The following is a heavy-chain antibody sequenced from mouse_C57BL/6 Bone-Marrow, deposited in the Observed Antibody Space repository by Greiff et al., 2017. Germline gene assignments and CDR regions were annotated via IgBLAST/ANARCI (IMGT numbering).Heavy chain of an antibody. CDR2: IDPSDSYT. V-gene: IGHV1-50*01. CDR3: ARGGFFAY. Sequence: QVQLQKPGAELVKPGASVKLSCKASGYTFTSYWMQWVKQRPGQGLEWIGEIDPSDSYTNYNQKFKGKATLTVDTSSSTAYMQLSSLTSEDSAVYYCARGGFFAYWGQGTLVTVSA. J-gene: IGHJ3*01. CDR1: GYTFTSYW.